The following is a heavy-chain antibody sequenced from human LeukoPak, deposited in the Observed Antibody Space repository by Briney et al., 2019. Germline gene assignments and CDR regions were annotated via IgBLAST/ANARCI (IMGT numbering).Heavy chain of an antibody. Sequence: ASVKVSCKVSGYTLTELSMHWVRQAPGKGLEWMGGFDPEDGETIYAQKFQGRVTMTEDTSTDTAYMELSSLRSEDTAVYYCATGPVHYPIIVGARVGWFDPWGQGTLVTVSS. D-gene: IGHD1-26*01. CDR2: FDPEDGET. CDR3: ATGPVHYPIIVGARVGWFDP. J-gene: IGHJ5*02. CDR1: GYTLTELS. V-gene: IGHV1-24*01.